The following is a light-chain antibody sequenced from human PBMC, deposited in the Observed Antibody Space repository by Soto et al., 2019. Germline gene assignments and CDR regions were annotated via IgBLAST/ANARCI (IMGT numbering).Light chain of an antibody. V-gene: IGKV1-27*01. Sequence: DIQMTQSTSSLSASVGDRVTITCRASQGISNFLAWYQQKPGKVPKLLISAASTLQSGVPSRFSGSGSGTYFTLTITSLQPEDVATYYCQKYSSVITFGQGTRLEI. CDR1: QGISNF. CDR3: QKYSSVIT. CDR2: AAS. J-gene: IGKJ5*01.